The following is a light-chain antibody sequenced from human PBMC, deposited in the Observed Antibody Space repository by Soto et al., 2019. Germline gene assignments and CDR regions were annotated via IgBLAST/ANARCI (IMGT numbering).Light chain of an antibody. CDR2: DAA. CDR3: QQTSSAPFT. V-gene: IGKV1-39*01. CDR1: QNINTY. Sequence: DIQLTQSPYSLSAAVGDRLTITCRASQNINTYLNWYHQKPGKAPKLLIFDAASLQSGAPSRFSGSGSRTDFTLTITSLQPEDFATYYCQQTSSAPFTFGPGTKVDIK. J-gene: IGKJ3*01.